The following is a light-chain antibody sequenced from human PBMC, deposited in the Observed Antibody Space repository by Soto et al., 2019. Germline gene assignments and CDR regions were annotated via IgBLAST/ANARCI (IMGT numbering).Light chain of an antibody. Sequence: PGARATLSCRASQSVNTYLAWYQQKPGQAPRLLIYDASNRATGIPARFSGSGSGTDFTLTISSLEPEDFADYYCQQRSNWPPWTFGQGTKVDIK. CDR3: QQRSNWPPWT. V-gene: IGKV3-11*01. CDR1: QSVNTY. J-gene: IGKJ1*01. CDR2: DAS.